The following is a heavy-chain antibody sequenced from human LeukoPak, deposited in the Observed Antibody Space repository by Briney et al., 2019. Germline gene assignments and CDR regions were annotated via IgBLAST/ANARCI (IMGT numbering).Heavy chain of an antibody. Sequence: PSETLSLTCTVSGGTVSSGSYYWSWIRQPPGKGLDWIGYIYYSGSTSYNPSLKSRVTMSADTSKNQFSLRLSSVTAADTAVYYCARRGAYSGNDLAWYFDLWGRGTLVTVSS. D-gene: IGHD5-12*01. J-gene: IGHJ2*01. V-gene: IGHV4-61*01. CDR2: IYYSGST. CDR3: ARRGAYSGNDLAWYFDL. CDR1: GGTVSSGSYY.